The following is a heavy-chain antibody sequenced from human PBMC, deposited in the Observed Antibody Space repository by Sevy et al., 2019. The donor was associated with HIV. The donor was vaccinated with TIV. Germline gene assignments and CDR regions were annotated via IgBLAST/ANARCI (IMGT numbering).Heavy chain of an antibody. D-gene: IGHD3-22*01. CDR3: ATDSAESSLYYYDSSALDAFDI. CDR1: GYTLTELS. Sequence: ASVKVSCKVSGYTLTELSMHWVRQAPGQGLEWMGGFDPEDGETIYAQKFQGRVTMTEDTSTDTAYMELSSLRSEDTAVYYCATDSAESSLYYYDSSALDAFDIWGQGTMVTVSS. V-gene: IGHV1-24*01. J-gene: IGHJ3*02. CDR2: FDPEDGET.